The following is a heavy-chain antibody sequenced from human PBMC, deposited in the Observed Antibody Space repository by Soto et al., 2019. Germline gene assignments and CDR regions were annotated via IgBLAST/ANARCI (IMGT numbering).Heavy chain of an antibody. Sequence: QIQMVQSGAEVKKPGASVKVSCTSSGYTFSNYGFSWVRQAPGQGLEWLGWISANNGDTDYAQKVKGRITMSTDTSTSTAYMELRSLTSDDTAVYYCARDRISLILVGGDIDYWGQGTLVTVSS. CDR3: ARDRISLILVGGDIDY. CDR2: ISANNGDT. J-gene: IGHJ4*02. CDR1: GYTFSNYG. D-gene: IGHD2-21*01. V-gene: IGHV1-18*04.